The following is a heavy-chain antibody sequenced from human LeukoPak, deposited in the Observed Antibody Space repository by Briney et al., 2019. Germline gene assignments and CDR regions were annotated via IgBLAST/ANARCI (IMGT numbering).Heavy chain of an antibody. CDR2: IYHSGST. Sequence: PSETLSLTCAVSGGSISSGGYSWSWIRQPPGKGLEWIGYIYHSGSTYYNPSLKSRVTISVDRSKNQFSLKLSSVTAADMAVYYCARASIILSAFDIWGQGTMVTVSS. J-gene: IGHJ3*02. V-gene: IGHV4-30-2*01. CDR3: ARASIILSAFDI. CDR1: GGSISSGGYS. D-gene: IGHD5-12*01.